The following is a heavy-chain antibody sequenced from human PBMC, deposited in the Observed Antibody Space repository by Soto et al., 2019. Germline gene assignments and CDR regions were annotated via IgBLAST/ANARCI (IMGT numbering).Heavy chain of an antibody. V-gene: IGHV3-30-3*01. CDR3: ARDQNSGSYFGY. CDR1: GFTFSSYA. D-gene: IGHD1-26*01. CDR2: ISYDGSNK. Sequence: QVQLVESGGGVVQPGRSLRLSCAASGFTFSSYAMHWVRQAPGKGLEWVAVISYDGSNKYYADSVKGRFTISRDNSKNTLYLQMISLRAEDTAVYYCARDQNSGSYFGYWGQGTLVTVSS. J-gene: IGHJ4*02.